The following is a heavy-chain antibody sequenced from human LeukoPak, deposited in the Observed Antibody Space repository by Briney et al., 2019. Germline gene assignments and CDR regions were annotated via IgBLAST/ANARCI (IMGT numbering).Heavy chain of an antibody. CDR1: EFTLSSYW. D-gene: IGHD6-19*01. J-gene: IGHJ4*02. CDR3: ARDGGWYRDY. Sequence: GGSLRLSCAASEFTLSSYWMSWVRQAPGKGLEWVANIKQDGSVRNYVDSVKGRFTISRDNAKNSLYLQMNSLRAEDTAVYYCARDGGWYRDYWGQGTLVTVSS. CDR2: IKQDGSVR. V-gene: IGHV3-7*01.